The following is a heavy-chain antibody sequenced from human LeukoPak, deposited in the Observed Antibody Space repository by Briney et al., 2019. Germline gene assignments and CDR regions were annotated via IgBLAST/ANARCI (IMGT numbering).Heavy chain of an antibody. J-gene: IGHJ3*02. V-gene: IGHV3-9*01. CDR3: AKGIGELLSDAFDI. CDR2: ISWNSGNI. Sequence: SLRLSYAASGITFDDYAMHWVRQAPGKGLEWVSGISWNSGNIGYADSVKGRFTISRDNAKNSLYLQMNSLRAEDTALYYCAKGIGELLSDAFDIWGQGTMVTVSS. D-gene: IGHD3-10*01. CDR1: GITFDDYA.